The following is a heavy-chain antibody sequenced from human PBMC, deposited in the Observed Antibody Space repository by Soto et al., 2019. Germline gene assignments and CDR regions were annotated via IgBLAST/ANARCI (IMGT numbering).Heavy chain of an antibody. CDR2: INPSGGST. D-gene: IGHD1-26*01. Sequence: QVQLVQSGAEVKKPGASVKVSCKASGYTFTSYYMHWVRQAPGQGLEWMGIINPSGGSTSYAQKFQGRVTMTRDTSTSTVYMELSSLRSEDTAVYYCARGRELLHSYYYGMDVWGQGTTVTVSS. J-gene: IGHJ6*02. CDR1: GYTFTSYY. V-gene: IGHV1-46*01. CDR3: ARGRELLHSYYYGMDV.